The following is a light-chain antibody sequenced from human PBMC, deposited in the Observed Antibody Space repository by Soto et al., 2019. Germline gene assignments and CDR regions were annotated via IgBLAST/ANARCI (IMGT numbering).Light chain of an antibody. Sequence: EIVMTQSPATLSVSPGERATLSCRASQRVSSNLAWYQQKPGQAPRLLIYGVSTRATGIPARFSGSGSGTEFTHTISSLQSEDFPVFYCQQYNNWPPWTFGQGTKVEIK. CDR1: QRVSSN. V-gene: IGKV3-15*01. J-gene: IGKJ1*01. CDR3: QQYNNWPPWT. CDR2: GVS.